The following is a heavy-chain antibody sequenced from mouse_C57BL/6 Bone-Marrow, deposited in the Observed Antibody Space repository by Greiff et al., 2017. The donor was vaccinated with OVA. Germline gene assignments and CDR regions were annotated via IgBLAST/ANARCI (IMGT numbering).Heavy chain of an antibody. CDR3: ARNVVVSRAWFAY. Sequence: QVQLQESGPGLVAPSQSLSITCTVSGFSFTSYAISWVRQPPGKGLEWLGVIWTGGGTKYNSALKSRLSISKDNSKSQVFLKMNSLQTDDTARYYCARNVVVSRAWFAYWGQGTLVTVSA. D-gene: IGHD6-2*01. CDR2: IWTGGGT. CDR1: GFSFTSYA. J-gene: IGHJ3*01. V-gene: IGHV2-9-1*01.